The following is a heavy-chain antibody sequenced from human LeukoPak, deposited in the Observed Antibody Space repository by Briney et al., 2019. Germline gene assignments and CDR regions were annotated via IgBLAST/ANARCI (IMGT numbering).Heavy chain of an antibody. CDR1: GGSFSGYY. CDR2: INHSGST. V-gene: IGHV4-34*01. Sequence: PSETLSLTCAVYGGSFSGYYWSWIRQPPGKGLEWIGEINHSGSTNYNPSLKSRVTISVDTSKNQFSLKLSSVTAADTAVYYCARGPDYGGNLSTLPHAFDIWGQGTMVTVSS. J-gene: IGHJ3*02. D-gene: IGHD4-23*01. CDR3: ARGPDYGGNLSTLPHAFDI.